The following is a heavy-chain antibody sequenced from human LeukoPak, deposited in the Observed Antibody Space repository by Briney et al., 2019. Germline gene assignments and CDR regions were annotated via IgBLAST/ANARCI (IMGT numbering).Heavy chain of an antibody. CDR2: ISAYNGNT. D-gene: IGHD5-18*01. Sequence: ASVKVSCKASRYTFTSYGISWVRQAPGQGLEWMGWISAYNGNTNYAQKFQGRVTITADESTSTAYMELSSLRSEDTAVYYCASVDTAMSPSYYYYMDVWGKGTTVTISS. J-gene: IGHJ6*03. CDR3: ASVDTAMSPSYYYYMDV. CDR1: RYTFTSYG. V-gene: IGHV1-18*01.